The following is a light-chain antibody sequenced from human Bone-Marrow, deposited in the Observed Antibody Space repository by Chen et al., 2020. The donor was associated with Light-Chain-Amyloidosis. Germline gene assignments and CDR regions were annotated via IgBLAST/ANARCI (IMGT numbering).Light chain of an antibody. CDR3: QRGNNFPFT. V-gene: IGKV1D-12*01. CDR2: AAS. CDR1: QNINTW. J-gene: IGKJ3*01. Sequence: DIQMTQSPASVSASVGDRVTITCRASQNINTWLAWYQQKPGKAPKLLIYAASTLQSGVPSRFSGSESGPDFTLTFNCLQPEDFATYFCQRGNNFPFTVGPGTKVDLK.